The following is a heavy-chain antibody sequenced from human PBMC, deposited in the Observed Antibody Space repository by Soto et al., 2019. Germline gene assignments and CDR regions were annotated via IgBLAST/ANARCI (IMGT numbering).Heavy chain of an antibody. Sequence: GGSLRLSCAASGFTFSSYEMNWVRQAPGKGLEWVSYISDSGNIIYYADSVKGRFTISRDNAKNSLYLQMNNLGAEDTAVYYCETFPRSSKRGYWGQGTLVTVSS. CDR2: ISDSGNII. D-gene: IGHD4-4*01. CDR1: GFTFSSYE. J-gene: IGHJ4*02. V-gene: IGHV3-48*03. CDR3: ETFPRSSKRGY.